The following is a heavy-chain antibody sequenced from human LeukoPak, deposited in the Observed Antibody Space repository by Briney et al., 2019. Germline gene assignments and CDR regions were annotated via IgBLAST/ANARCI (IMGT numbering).Heavy chain of an antibody. J-gene: IGHJ4*02. V-gene: IGHV3-30*02. CDR3: AKRALEWELLFDY. D-gene: IGHD1-26*01. CDR2: ITYDGSNK. CDR1: GFTFRTYG. Sequence: GGSLRLSXAASGFTFRTYGMHWVRQAPGKGLEWVSFITYDGSNKYYADSVKGRFTISRDNSKNTLYLQMNSLRTEDTAVYYCAKRALEWELLFDYWGQGTLVTVSS.